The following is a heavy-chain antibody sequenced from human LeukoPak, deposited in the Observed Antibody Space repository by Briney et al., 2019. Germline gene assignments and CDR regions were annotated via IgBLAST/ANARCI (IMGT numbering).Heavy chain of an antibody. J-gene: IGHJ3*02. CDR3: AKHYYTSGYYGALDI. CDR2: IYSGGST. V-gene: IGHV3-66*01. Sequence: GGSLGLSCAASGFTVSSNYMSWVRQAPGKGLEWVSVIYSGGSTYYADSVRGRFTISRDNSKSTLYLQMNSLRAEDTAVYYCAKHYYTSGYYGALDIWGQGTTVTVSA. CDR1: GFTVSSNY. D-gene: IGHD3-22*01.